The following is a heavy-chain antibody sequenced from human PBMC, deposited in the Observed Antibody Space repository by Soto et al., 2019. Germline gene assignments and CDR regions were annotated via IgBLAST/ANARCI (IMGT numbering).Heavy chain of an antibody. CDR2: ISSSSSYI. D-gene: IGHD6-19*01. Sequence: EVQLVESGGGLVKPGGSLRLCCAASGFTFSSYSMNWVRQAPGKGLEWVSSISSSSSYIYYADSVKGRFTISRDNAKNSLFLQMNSLRAEDTAVYYCARDLWTAVAGTFDYWGQGTLVTVSS. CDR1: GFTFSSYS. CDR3: ARDLWTAVAGTFDY. V-gene: IGHV3-21*01. J-gene: IGHJ4*02.